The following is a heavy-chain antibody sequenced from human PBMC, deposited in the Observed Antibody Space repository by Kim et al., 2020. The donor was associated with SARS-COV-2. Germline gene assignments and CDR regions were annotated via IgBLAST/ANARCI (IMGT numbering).Heavy chain of an antibody. CDR2: IYSGGST. V-gene: IGHV3-53*01. CDR1: GFTVSSNY. D-gene: IGHD2-2*01. CDR3: ARDLIVVVPAAPYYYYGMDV. J-gene: IGHJ6*02. Sequence: GGSLRLSCAASGFTVSSNYMSWVRQAPGKGLEWVSVIYSGGSTYYADSVKGRFTISRDNSKNTLYLQMNSLRAEDTAVYYCARDLIVVVPAAPYYYYGMDVWGQGTTVTVSS.